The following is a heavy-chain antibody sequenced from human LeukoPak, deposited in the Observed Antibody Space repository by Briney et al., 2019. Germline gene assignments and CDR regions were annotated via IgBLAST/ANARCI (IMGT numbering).Heavy chain of an antibody. D-gene: IGHD1-1*01. V-gene: IGHV1-69*04. J-gene: IGHJ6*02. Sequence: VASVKVSCKASGGTFSSYAISWVRQDPGQGLEWMGRIIPIFGIANYAQKFQGRVTITADKSTSTAYMELSSLRSEDTAVYYCAGPSVVQNYYYYGMDVWGQGTTVTVSS. CDR2: IIPIFGIA. CDR3: AGPSVVQNYYYYGMDV. CDR1: GGTFSSYA.